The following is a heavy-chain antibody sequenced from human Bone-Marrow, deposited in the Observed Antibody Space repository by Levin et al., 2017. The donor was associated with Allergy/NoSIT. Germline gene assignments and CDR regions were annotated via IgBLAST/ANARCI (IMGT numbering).Heavy chain of an antibody. V-gene: IGHV3-23*01. CDR2: ISGSGGNT. Sequence: PGGSLRLSCAASGFIFRNYAMNWVRQAPGKGLEGVSQISGSGGNTHYADSVKGRFTISRDNSKNTLYLQMNSLRVEDPAVYYCAGYDTSAYHSPFDYWGQGTLVTVSS. CDR3: AGYDTSAYHSPFDY. D-gene: IGHD3-22*01. J-gene: IGHJ4*02. CDR1: GFIFRNYA.